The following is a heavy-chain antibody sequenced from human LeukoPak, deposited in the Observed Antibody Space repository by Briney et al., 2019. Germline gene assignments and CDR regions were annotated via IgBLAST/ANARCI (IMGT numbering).Heavy chain of an antibody. D-gene: IGHD3-10*01. CDR1: GFTFSNAW. V-gene: IGHV3-15*01. Sequence: PGGSLRLSCAASGFTFSNAWMSWVRQAPGKGLEWVGRIKSKTDGGTTDYAAPVKGRFTISRDDSKNTLYLQMNSLKTEDTAVYYCTTLPLLWFGECFDYWGQGTLVTVSS. CDR3: TTLPLLWFGECFDY. CDR2: IKSKTDGGTT. J-gene: IGHJ4*02.